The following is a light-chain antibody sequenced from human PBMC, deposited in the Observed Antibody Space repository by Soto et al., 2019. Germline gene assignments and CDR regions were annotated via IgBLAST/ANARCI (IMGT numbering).Light chain of an antibody. J-gene: IGKJ1*01. V-gene: IGKV1-5*03. CDR1: QSISNW. Sequence: DIQMTQSPSTLSASVGDRVTITCRASQSISNWLAWYQKKPGKVPKLLIYKASNLDYGVPSRFSGSGSGTEFTLTISSLQPDDFATYYCQQYNSYSWTFGQGTKVDIK. CDR2: KAS. CDR3: QQYNSYSWT.